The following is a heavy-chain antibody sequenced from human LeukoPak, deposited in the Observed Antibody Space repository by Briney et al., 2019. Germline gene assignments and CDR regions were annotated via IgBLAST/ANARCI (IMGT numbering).Heavy chain of an antibody. CDR3: AKRRDGYFDD. CDR1: GFTFSSYG. Sequence: GGSLRLPCAASGFTFSSYGMSWVRQPPGKGLEWVSGFSGSGGSTYYADSVKGRFTISRDNSKNTLYLQMNSLRAEDTAVYYCAKRRDGYFDDWGQGTLVTVSS. V-gene: IGHV3-23*01. CDR2: FSGSGGST. J-gene: IGHJ4*02. D-gene: IGHD5-24*01.